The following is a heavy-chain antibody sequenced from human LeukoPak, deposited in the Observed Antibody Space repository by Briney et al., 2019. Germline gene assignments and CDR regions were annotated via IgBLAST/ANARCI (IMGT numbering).Heavy chain of an antibody. CDR2: ISSGSSTI. CDR1: GFTFSSYS. V-gene: IGHV3-48*04. D-gene: IGHD3-10*01. Sequence: GGSLRLSCAASGFTFSSYSLNWVRQAPGKGLEWVSYISSGSSTIYYADSVKGRFTISRDNAKNSLNLQMNSLRVEDTAVYYCARERGPIDSWGQGTLVTVSS. CDR3: ARERGPIDS. J-gene: IGHJ4*02.